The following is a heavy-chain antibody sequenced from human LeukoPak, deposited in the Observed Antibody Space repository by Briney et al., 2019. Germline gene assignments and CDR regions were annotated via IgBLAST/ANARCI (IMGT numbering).Heavy chain of an antibody. V-gene: IGHV3-48*03. CDR1: GFTFSSYE. CDR3: AKGFGRDYCSRTSCYKGTEYFQH. CDR2: ISSSGSTI. Sequence: GGSLRLSCAASGFTFSSYEMNWVRQTPGKGLEWVSYISSSGSTIYYADSVKGRFTISRDNAKNSLYLQMNSLRAEDMALYYCAKGFGRDYCSRTSCYKGTEYFQHWGQGTMVTVSS. D-gene: IGHD2-2*02. J-gene: IGHJ1*01.